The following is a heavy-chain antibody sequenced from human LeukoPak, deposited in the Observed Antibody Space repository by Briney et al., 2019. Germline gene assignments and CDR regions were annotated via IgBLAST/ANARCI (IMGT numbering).Heavy chain of an antibody. CDR1: GGSISSGDYY. D-gene: IGHD6-19*01. V-gene: IGHV4-30-4*08. J-gene: IGHJ4*02. CDR2: IYYSGST. CDR3: ARDPSSGWYRN. Sequence: SETLSLTCTVSGGSISSGDYYWSWIRQPPGKGLDWIGYIYYSGSTYYNPSLKSRVTISVDTSKNQFSLKLSSVTAADTAVYYCARDPSSGWYRNWGQGTLVTASS.